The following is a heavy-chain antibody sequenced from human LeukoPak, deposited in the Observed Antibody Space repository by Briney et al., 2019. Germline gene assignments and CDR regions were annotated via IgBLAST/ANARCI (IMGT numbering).Heavy chain of an antibody. D-gene: IGHD1-1*01. CDR1: GFTFSSYE. CDR3: FVSRGPTFDY. J-gene: IGHJ4*02. V-gene: IGHV3-48*03. CDR2: ISSSGSTI. Sequence: GGSVRLSCAASGFTFSSYEMNWVRQAPGKGLEWVSYISSSGSTIYYADSVKGRFTISRDNAKNSLYLQMNSLRAEDTAVYYCFVSRGPTFDYWGQETLVTVSS.